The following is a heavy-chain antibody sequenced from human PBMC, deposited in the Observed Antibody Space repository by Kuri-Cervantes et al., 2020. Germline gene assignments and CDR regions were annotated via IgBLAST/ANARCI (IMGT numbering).Heavy chain of an antibody. J-gene: IGHJ6*03. Sequence: SVKVSCKASGGTFSSYAISWVRQAPGQGLEWMGGIIPIFGTANYAQKFQGRVTITADESTSTAYMELSSLRSEDTAVYYCARGDLEWSNDPGVYDYYMDVWGKGTTVTVSS. D-gene: IGHD3-3*01. CDR2: IIPIFGTA. CDR1: GGTFSSYA. CDR3: ARGDLEWSNDPGVYDYYMDV. V-gene: IGHV1-69*13.